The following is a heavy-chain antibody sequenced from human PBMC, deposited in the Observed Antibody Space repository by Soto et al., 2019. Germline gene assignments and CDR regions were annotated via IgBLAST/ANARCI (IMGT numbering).Heavy chain of an antibody. J-gene: IGHJ4*02. D-gene: IGHD2-2*01. CDR3: ARDRPCSSSSCPSDY. CDR1: GYTFTAYY. CDR2: INPNSGDT. V-gene: IGHV1-2*02. Sequence: QVQLVQSGAEVKKPGASVKVSCKASGYTFTAYYMHSVRQAPGQGLEWMGWINPNSGDTNYAQKFQGRVTMTSDTTISTAYMELGRLRSDDTAMFYCARDRPCSSSSCPSDYWGQGTLVTVSS.